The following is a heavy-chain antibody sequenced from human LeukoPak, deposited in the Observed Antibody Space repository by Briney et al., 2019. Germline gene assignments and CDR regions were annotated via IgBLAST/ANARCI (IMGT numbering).Heavy chain of an antibody. CDR1: GYNFTSYW. J-gene: IGHJ4*02. Sequence: GESLKISCKGSGYNFTSYWIGWVRQMPGNGLEWMGIIYPGDSDTRYSPSFQGQVTISADKSISTAYLQWSSLKASDAAMYYCARTYYYGSGSYYNGENYFDYWGQGTLVTVSS. D-gene: IGHD3-10*01. V-gene: IGHV5-51*01. CDR2: IYPGDSDT. CDR3: ARTYYYGSGSYYNGENYFDY.